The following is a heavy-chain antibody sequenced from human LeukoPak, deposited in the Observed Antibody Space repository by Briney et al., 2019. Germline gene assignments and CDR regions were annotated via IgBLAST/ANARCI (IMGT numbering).Heavy chain of an antibody. V-gene: IGHV1-18*04. D-gene: IGHD4-17*01. Sequence: ASVKVSCKASGYTFTSYSISWVRHAPGQGREWMGWISAYNGNTNYAQKLQGRVTMTTDTSTSTAYMELRSLRSDDTAVYYCARVGYGDYSDYWGQGTLVTVSS. CDR2: ISAYNGNT. J-gene: IGHJ4*02. CDR1: GYTFTSYS. CDR3: ARVGYGDYSDY.